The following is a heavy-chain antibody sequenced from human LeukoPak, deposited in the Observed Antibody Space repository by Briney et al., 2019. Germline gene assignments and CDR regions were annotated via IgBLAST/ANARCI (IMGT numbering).Heavy chain of an antibody. CDR1: GGTFSSYA. V-gene: IGHV1-69*04. Sequence: ASVKVSCKASGGTFSSYAISWVRQAPGQGLEWMGRIIPILGIANYAQKFQGRVTITADKSTSTAYMELSSLRSEDTAVYYCARDWDIVVVPAAIRNYYYGMDVWGQGTTVTVSS. J-gene: IGHJ6*02. D-gene: IGHD2-2*02. CDR2: IIPILGIA. CDR3: ARDWDIVVVPAAIRNYYYGMDV.